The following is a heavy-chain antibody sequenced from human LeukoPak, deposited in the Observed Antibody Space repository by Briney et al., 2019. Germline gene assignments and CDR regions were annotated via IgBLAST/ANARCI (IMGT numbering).Heavy chain of an antibody. CDR3: ARAYGGNPKPFDY. Sequence: LAGGSLRLSCAASGFTFDDYAMHWVRQAPGKGLEWVSGISWNSGSIGYADSVKGRFTISRDNAKNSLYLQMNSLRAEDTALYYCARAYGGNPKPFDYWGQGTLVTVSS. J-gene: IGHJ4*02. V-gene: IGHV3-9*01. CDR2: ISWNSGSI. D-gene: IGHD4-23*01. CDR1: GFTFDDYA.